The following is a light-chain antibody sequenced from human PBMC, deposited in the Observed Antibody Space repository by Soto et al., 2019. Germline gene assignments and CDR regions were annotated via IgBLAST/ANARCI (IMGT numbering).Light chain of an antibody. V-gene: IGKV3-20*01. J-gene: IGKJ2*01. CDR3: QQYGSSPPYT. CDR1: QSVSNNY. Sequence: EVVLTQSPGTLSLSPGERATLSCRASQSVSNNYFAWYQQKPGQAPRLLIFGSSDWATGIPDRFSGSGSGTDFTLPISRLEPEDFAVYYCQQYGSSPPYTFGQGTKLEIK. CDR2: GSS.